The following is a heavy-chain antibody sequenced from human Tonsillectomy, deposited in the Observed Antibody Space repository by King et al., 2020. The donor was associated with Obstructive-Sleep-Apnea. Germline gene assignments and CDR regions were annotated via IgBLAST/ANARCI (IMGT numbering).Heavy chain of an antibody. CDR1: GYRFTSYW. CDR2: IDPSDSYT. CDR3: ARQFCSGGRCFCGVVDY. Sequence: QLVQSGAEVKKPGESLRISCKGSGYRFTSYWINWVRQMPGKGLEWMGRIDPSDSYTDYSPSFQGHVTISADKSISTAYLRWSSLKASDTAMYYCARQFCSGGRCFCGVVDYWGQGTLVTVSS. V-gene: IGHV5-10-1*01. D-gene: IGHD2-15*01. J-gene: IGHJ4*02.